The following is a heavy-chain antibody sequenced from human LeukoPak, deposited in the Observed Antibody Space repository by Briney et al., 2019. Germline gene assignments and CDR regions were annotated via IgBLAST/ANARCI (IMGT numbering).Heavy chain of an antibody. CDR3: TRAQKYSGSYYFDS. CDR2: ARNKANSYTT. V-gene: IGHV3-72*01. J-gene: IGHJ4*02. Sequence: GGSLRLSCAASGFTFSSYSMNWVRQAPGKGLEWVGRARNKANSYTTEYAASVRGRFTISRDDSKNSLYLQMDSLIIEDTAVYYCTRAQKYSGSYYFDSWGQGTLVTVST. D-gene: IGHD1-26*01. CDR1: GFTFSSYS.